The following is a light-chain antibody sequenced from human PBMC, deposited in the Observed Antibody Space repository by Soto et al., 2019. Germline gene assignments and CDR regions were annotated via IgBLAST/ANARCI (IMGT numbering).Light chain of an antibody. CDR2: GAS. V-gene: IGKV3-20*01. J-gene: IGKJ3*01. CDR1: QSVSSMY. Sequence: EIALTQSPGTLSLSPGERATLSCRASQSVSSMYLAWYQQKPGQAPRLLIYGASTRATGIPDRFSVSGSGTDFTLTISRLETEDFAVYDCQQLGTSPFTFGPGTKVDIK. CDR3: QQLGTSPFT.